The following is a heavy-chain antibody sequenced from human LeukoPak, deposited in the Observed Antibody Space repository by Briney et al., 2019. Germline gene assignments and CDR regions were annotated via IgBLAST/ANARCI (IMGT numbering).Heavy chain of an antibody. CDR3: ARRPSGSGLGFDP. J-gene: IGHJ5*02. Sequence: GESLKISCKGSGCSFTTHWIGWVRQLHGKGLEGMGIIYPGDSDTRYSPSFQGHLTISADKSIGAAYLQWSSLKASDTAMYYCARRPSGSGLGFDPWGQGTLVTVSS. CDR2: IYPGDSDT. D-gene: IGHD3-10*01. CDR1: GCSFTTHW. V-gene: IGHV5-51*01.